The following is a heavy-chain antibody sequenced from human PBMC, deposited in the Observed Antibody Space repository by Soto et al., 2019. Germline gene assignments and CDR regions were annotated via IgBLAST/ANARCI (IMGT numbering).Heavy chain of an antibody. CDR1: GYTFTGYY. J-gene: IGHJ5*02. CDR2: MNPNSGGT. Sequence: ASVKGCLKASGYTFTGYYMHWVRRAPGQGLEWMGWMNPNSGGTNYAQKFQGRVTMTRDTSISTAYMELSRLRSDDTAVYYCAYNMKIGYCSSTSCPLWFDPWGQGTMVTVSS. D-gene: IGHD2-2*01. CDR3: AYNMKIGYCSSTSCPLWFDP. V-gene: IGHV1-2*02.